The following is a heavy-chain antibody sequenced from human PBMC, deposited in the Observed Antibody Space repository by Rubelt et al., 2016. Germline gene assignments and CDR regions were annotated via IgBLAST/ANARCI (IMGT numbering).Heavy chain of an antibody. Sequence: QVQLQQWGAGLLKPSETLSLTCAVYGESFGYYYWSWIRQPPGKGLEWIGYVFYTGSANYNPSLQSPITISVETSRNQFSLRLSSVTGADTAVYYGARAPATVPEIVVDGFDIWGQGTMVTVSS. CDR1: GESFGYYY. V-gene: IGHV4-34*11. D-gene: IGHD2-21*01. CDR3: ARAPATVPEIVVDGFDI. J-gene: IGHJ3*02. CDR2: VFYTGSA.